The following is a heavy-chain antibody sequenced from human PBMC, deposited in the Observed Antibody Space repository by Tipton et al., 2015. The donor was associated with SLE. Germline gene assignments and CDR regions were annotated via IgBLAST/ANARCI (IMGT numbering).Heavy chain of an antibody. D-gene: IGHD3-16*01. CDR1: GFTFSNYA. V-gene: IGHV3-48*03. CDR3: ARDRLHHGNYFDH. Sequence: SLRLSCAASGFTFSNYAMHWVRQAPGKGLEWLSYISGFDNSIDYADSVKGRFTISRDNAKNSVYLQMNSLRAEDTAVYFCARDRLHHGNYFDHWGQGTLVTVSS. J-gene: IGHJ4*02. CDR2: ISGFDNSI.